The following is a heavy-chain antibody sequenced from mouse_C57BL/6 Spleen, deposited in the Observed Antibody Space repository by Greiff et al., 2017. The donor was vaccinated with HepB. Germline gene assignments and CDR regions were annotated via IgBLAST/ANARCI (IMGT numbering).Heavy chain of an antibody. V-gene: IGHV6-3*01. Sequence: EVQLVESGGGLVQPGGSMKLSCVASGFTFSNYWMNWVRQSPEKGLEWVAQIRLKSDNYATHYAESVKGRFTISRDDSKSSVYLQMNNLRAEDTGIYYCTGEGYDYESFAYWGQGTLVTVSA. CDR3: TGEGYDYESFAY. CDR1: GFTFSNYW. CDR2: IRLKSDNYAT. D-gene: IGHD2-4*01. J-gene: IGHJ3*01.